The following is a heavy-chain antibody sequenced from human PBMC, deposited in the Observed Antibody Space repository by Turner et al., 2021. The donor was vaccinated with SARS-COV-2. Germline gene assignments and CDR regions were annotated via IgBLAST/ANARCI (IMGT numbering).Heavy chain of an antibody. Sequence: QVQLVQSGAEVKKPGASVKVSCKASGYTFTNYGISWVRQAPGQGLEWMGWINAYNGKTNYAQKLQGRVTMTTDTSTSTAYMELRSLRSDDTAVYYCATIHCSSTSCYSTHYGMDVWGQGTTVTVSS. J-gene: IGHJ6*02. V-gene: IGHV1-18*01. CDR3: ATIHCSSTSCYSTHYGMDV. D-gene: IGHD2-2*02. CDR1: GYTFTNYG. CDR2: INAYNGKT.